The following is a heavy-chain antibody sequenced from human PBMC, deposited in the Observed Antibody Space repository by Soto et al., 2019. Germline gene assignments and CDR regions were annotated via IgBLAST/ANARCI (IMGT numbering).Heavy chain of an antibody. D-gene: IGHD3-16*01. V-gene: IGHV1-69*06. CDR1: GGYFNNRQTLNSYP. Sequence: QVQVVQSGAEVKRPGSSVNVSCKASGGYFNNRQTLNSYPISWVRQAPGQGLEWMGGIIPLFGTTNYAQRFQGRVTITADKATSTTYLELTNVTSDDTAVYYCAKSRGGAIYYYYYAMDVWGQGTTVTVSS. J-gene: IGHJ6*02. CDR3: AKSRGGAIYYYYYAMDV. CDR2: IIPLFGTT.